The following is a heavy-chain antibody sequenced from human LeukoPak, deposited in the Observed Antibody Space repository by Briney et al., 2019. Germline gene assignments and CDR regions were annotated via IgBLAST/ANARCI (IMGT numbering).Heavy chain of an antibody. V-gene: IGHV3-11*01. D-gene: IGHD3-16*01. CDR2: ISRSARTR. J-gene: IGHJ3*01. CDR3: ARDQGGGTFDF. CDR1: GFTFSDYY. Sequence: PGGSLRLSCVASGFTFSDYYMSWNRQAPGKGLEWVSHISRSARTRYYADSVKGRFTISRDNAKNALYLQMNSLRAEDTAVYYCARDQGGGTFDFWGQGTMVTVSS.